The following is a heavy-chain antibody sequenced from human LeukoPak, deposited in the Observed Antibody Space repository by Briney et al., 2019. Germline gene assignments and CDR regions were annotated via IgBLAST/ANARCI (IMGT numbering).Heavy chain of an antibody. CDR3: AKGRYQLLWSDY. Sequence: GGSLRLSCAVSGFTFSSYAMNWVRQAPGKGLEWVSAISGSGGSTYYADSVKGRFTISRDKSKNTLYLQMNSLRAEDTAVYYCAKGRYQLLWSDYWGQGTLVTVSS. V-gene: IGHV3-23*01. CDR1: GFTFSSYA. D-gene: IGHD2-2*01. J-gene: IGHJ4*02. CDR2: ISGSGGST.